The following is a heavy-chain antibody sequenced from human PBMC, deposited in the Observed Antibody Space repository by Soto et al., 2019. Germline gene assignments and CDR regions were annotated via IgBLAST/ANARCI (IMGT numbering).Heavy chain of an antibody. Sequence: QVQLVQSGAEAKKPGASVKVSCKASGYTFTGYYMHWVRQAPGQGLEWMGWINPNSGGTNYAQKFQGWVTMTRDTSISTAYMELSRLRSDDTAVYYCARGGSLWFGELSAYYYGMDVWGQGTTVTVSS. V-gene: IGHV1-2*04. CDR2: INPNSGGT. D-gene: IGHD3-10*01. CDR3: ARGGSLWFGELSAYYYGMDV. CDR1: GYTFTGYY. J-gene: IGHJ6*02.